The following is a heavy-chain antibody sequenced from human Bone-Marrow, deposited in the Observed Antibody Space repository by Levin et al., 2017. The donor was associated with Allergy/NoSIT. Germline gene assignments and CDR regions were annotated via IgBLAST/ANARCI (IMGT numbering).Heavy chain of an antibody. Sequence: GESLKISCSASGFTFYNYNMHWVRQAPGKGLEWISYISSSGSTKYYADSVKGRFTISSKNSLDLQMNSLRAEDTAIYYCARDKSSDGVTPDWYFDLWGRGTLVTVSS. CDR2: ISSSGSTK. CDR3: ARDKSSDGVTPDWYFDL. V-gene: IGHV3-48*01. CDR1: GFTFYNYN. J-gene: IGHJ2*01. D-gene: IGHD2-21*02.